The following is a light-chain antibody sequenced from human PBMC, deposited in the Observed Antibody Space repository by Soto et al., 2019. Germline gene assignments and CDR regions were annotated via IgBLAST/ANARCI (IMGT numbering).Light chain of an antibody. CDR1: QSVSRNY. Sequence: EIVLTQSPGTLSLSPGERAILSCRASQSVSRNYLAWYQQRPGRAPRLLIYGASSRATDIPDRFTGSGSGTDFTLTISRLEPADSAVYYCQQYGSAPPYTFGQGTKLELK. J-gene: IGKJ2*01. CDR2: GAS. CDR3: QQYGSAPPYT. V-gene: IGKV3-20*01.